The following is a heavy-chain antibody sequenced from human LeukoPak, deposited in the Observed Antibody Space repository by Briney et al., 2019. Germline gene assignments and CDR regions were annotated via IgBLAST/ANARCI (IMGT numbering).Heavy chain of an antibody. CDR3: AKDSRGTMIVVVIYPFDY. J-gene: IGHJ4*02. Sequence: PGGSLRLSCAASGFTFSSYAMSWVRQAPGKGLEWVSAISGSGGSTYYADSVKGRFTISRDNSKNTLYLQMNSLRAEDTAVYYCAKDSRGTMIVVVIYPFDYWGQGALVTVSS. CDR1: GFTFSSYA. V-gene: IGHV3-23*01. D-gene: IGHD3-22*01. CDR2: ISGSGGST.